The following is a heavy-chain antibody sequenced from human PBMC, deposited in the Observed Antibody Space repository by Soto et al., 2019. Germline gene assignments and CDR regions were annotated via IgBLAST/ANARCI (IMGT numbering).Heavy chain of an antibody. CDR2: ISSSSSSI. CDR1: GFTFSNYY. V-gene: IGHV3-48*02. J-gene: IGHJ6*01. D-gene: IGHD6-13*01. CDR3: ARRYSSTSRTMYV. Sequence: EVQLVESGGGLVQPGGSLRLSCAASGFTFSNYYMTWVRQAPGKGLEWVSYISSSSSSIDYADSVQGRFSISRDNAKSSLNLQMNSLRDEDTAVYYCARRYSSTSRTMYVWGQGTTVTVSS.